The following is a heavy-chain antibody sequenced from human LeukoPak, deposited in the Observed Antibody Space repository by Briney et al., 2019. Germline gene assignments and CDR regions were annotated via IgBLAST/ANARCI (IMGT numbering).Heavy chain of an antibody. J-gene: IGHJ6*02. CDR1: GGSISSYY. Sequence: TSETLSLTCTVSGGSISSYYWSWIRQPPGKGLEWIGYIYYSRSTNYNPSLKSRVTISVDTSKNQFSLKLSSVTAADTAVYYCARVLMNYYYYGMDVWGQGTTVTVPS. CDR3: ARVLMNYYYYGMDV. V-gene: IGHV4-59*01. CDR2: IYYSRST.